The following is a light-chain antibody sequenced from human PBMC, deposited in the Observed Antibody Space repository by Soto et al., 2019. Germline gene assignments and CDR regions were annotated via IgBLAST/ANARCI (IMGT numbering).Light chain of an antibody. Sequence: EIVFTQSPGTLSLSPGERVTLSCRASQSVSSNYLAWYQQKPGQAPRLLIYGASSRATGIPDRFSGSGSGTEFTLTISSLQPDDFATYYCQQYDSYPTWTFGQGTKVDIK. CDR2: GAS. CDR3: QQYDSYPTWT. J-gene: IGKJ1*01. CDR1: QSVSSNY. V-gene: IGKV3-20*01.